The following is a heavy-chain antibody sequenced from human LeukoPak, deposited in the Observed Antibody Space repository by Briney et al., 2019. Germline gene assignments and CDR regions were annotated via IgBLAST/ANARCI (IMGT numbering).Heavy chain of an antibody. Sequence: PGGSLRRSCAASGFTFSSYSMNWVRQAPGKGLKSISYISSSSSTIYHAGSVKGRFTISRDNAKNSLYLQMNSLRDEDTAVYYCASAGGDSRSPLPFYYWGQGTLVTVSS. CDR3: ASAGGDSRSPLPFYY. V-gene: IGHV3-48*02. D-gene: IGHD6-6*01. CDR1: GFTFSSYS. J-gene: IGHJ4*02. CDR2: ISSSSSTI.